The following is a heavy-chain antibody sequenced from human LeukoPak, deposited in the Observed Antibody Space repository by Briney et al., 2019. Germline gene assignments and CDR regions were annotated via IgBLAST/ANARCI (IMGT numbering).Heavy chain of an antibody. Sequence: GGSLRLSCAASGFTFSSYWMTWVRQAPGEGLEWVANIKQDGSEQFYVDSVKGRFTISRDNAKNLLYLQMNSLRAEDTAVYYCARDLGRKFPLDNWGQGTLVTVSP. CDR3: ARDLGRKFPLDN. V-gene: IGHV3-7*01. J-gene: IGHJ4*02. CDR1: GFTFSSYW. CDR2: IKQDGSEQ.